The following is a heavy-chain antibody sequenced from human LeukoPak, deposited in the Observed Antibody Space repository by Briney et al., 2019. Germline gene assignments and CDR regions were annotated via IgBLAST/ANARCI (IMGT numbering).Heavy chain of an antibody. J-gene: IGHJ4*02. Sequence: GGSLRLSCAASGFTFSSYGMHWVRQAPGKGLEWVGFIRYDGSNKYYADSVKGRFTISRDNSKNTLYLQMNSLRAEDTAVYYCAKDRTVTTTPYYFDYWGQGTLVTVSS. CDR3: AKDRTVTTTPYYFDY. CDR2: IRYDGSNK. CDR1: GFTFSSYG. V-gene: IGHV3-30*02. D-gene: IGHD4-17*01.